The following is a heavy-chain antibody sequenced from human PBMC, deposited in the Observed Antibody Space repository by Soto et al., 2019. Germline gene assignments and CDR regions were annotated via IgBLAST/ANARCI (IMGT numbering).Heavy chain of an antibody. D-gene: IGHD5-18*01. CDR3: ARDQRGYSYGWFYYGMDV. CDR1: VGTFSSYA. Sequence: SVKVSCKASVGTFSSYAISWVRQAPGQGLEWMGATIPIFGTANYAQKFQGSVPITADESTITAYMELSSLRSEDTAVYYCARDQRGYSYGWFYYGMDVWGQGTTVTVSS. CDR2: TIPIFGTA. J-gene: IGHJ6*02. V-gene: IGHV1-69*13.